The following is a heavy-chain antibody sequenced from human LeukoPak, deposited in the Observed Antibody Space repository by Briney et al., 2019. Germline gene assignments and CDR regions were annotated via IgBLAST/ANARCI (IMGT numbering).Heavy chain of an antibody. D-gene: IGHD5-24*01. J-gene: IGHJ4*02. Sequence: PGGSLRLSCAASGFTFSGYGMHWVRQAPGKGLEWVATISYDGSNKNYADSVKGRFTISRDNSKNTLYLQMNSLRPDDTSVYYCAEDPPLQPFHYWGQGTLVTVSS. CDR3: AEDPPLQPFHY. CDR2: ISYDGSNK. V-gene: IGHV3-30*18. CDR1: GFTFSGYG.